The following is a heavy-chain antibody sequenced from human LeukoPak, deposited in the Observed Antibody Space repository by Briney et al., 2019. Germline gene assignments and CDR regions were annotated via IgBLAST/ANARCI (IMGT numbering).Heavy chain of an antibody. CDR1: GGSISSGGYY. V-gene: IGHV4-61*08. CDR2: IYYSGSS. J-gene: IGHJ4*02. D-gene: IGHD6-19*01. Sequence: SETLSLTCTVSGGSISSGGYYWSWIRQHPGTGLEWIGYIYYSGSSNYNPSLKSRVTISVDTSKNQFSLKLSSVTAADTAVYYCARASSGLDYWGQGTLATVSS. CDR3: ARASSGLDY.